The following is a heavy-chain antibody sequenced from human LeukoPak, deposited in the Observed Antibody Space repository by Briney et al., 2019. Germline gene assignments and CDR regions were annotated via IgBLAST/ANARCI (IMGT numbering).Heavy chain of an antibody. V-gene: IGHV4-34*01. Sequence: SETLSLTCAVYGGSFSGYYWSWIRQPPGKGLEWIGEINHSGSTNYNPSLKSRVTISVDTSKNQFSLKLSSVTAADTAVYYCARRLDLGVVVPAAYGGWFDPWGQGTLVTVSS. CDR1: GGSFSGYY. J-gene: IGHJ5*02. CDR3: ARRLDLGVVVPAAYGGWFDP. CDR2: INHSGST. D-gene: IGHD2-2*01.